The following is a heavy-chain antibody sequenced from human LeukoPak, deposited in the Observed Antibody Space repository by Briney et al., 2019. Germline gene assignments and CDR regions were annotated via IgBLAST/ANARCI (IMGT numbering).Heavy chain of an antibody. Sequence: SETLSLTCTVSGGSISSYYWSWIRQPPGKGLEWVGYIYYSGSTNYNPSLKSRVTISVDTSKDQFSLNLSSVTAADTAVYYCARSPVAEYYFDYWGQGTLVTVSS. V-gene: IGHV4-59*08. CDR1: GGSISSYY. J-gene: IGHJ4*02. CDR3: ARSPVAEYYFDY. D-gene: IGHD1-14*01. CDR2: IYYSGST.